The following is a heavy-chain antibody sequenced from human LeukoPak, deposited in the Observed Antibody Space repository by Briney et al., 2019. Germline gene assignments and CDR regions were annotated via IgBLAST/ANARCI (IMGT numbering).Heavy chain of an antibody. Sequence: SEALSLTCTVSGGSFSTYYWSWIRQPAGKGLEWIGHIYTSGTTNYNPSLKSRVTMSIDTSKNQFSLKLSSVTAADTAIYYCARDAKYYYGSRTYFFFEYWGQGTLLSVSS. CDR2: IYTSGTT. V-gene: IGHV4-4*07. CDR1: GGSFSTYY. J-gene: IGHJ4*02. CDR3: ARDAKYYYGSRTYFFFEY. D-gene: IGHD3-10*01.